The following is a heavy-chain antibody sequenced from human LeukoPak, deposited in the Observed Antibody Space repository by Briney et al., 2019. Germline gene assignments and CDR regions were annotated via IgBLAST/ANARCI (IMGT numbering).Heavy chain of an antibody. CDR1: GGSITGYY. CDR2: IYGSGYT. J-gene: IGHJ4*02. Sequence: SETLSLTCTVSGGSITGYYWSWIRQPPGKGLEWIGNIYGSGYTNYNPSLKSRVTMSIDTSKNHFSLKLTSVTAADTATYYCARETSLAGFASGLGFNYWGQGILVSVSS. V-gene: IGHV4-59*01. CDR3: ARETSLAGFASGLGFNY. D-gene: IGHD6-19*01.